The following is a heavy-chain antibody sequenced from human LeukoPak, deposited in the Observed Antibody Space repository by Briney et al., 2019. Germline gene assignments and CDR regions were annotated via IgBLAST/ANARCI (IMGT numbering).Heavy chain of an antibody. CDR1: GGSISSYY. J-gene: IGHJ5*02. Sequence: SETLSLTCTVSGGSISSYYWSWIRQPPGKGLEWIGYIYYSGSTNYNPSLKSRVTISVDTSKNQFSLILSSLTAADTAVYYCARGPTSNWFDPWGQGTLVIVSS. CDR2: IYYSGST. CDR3: ARGPTSNWFDP. V-gene: IGHV4-59*01.